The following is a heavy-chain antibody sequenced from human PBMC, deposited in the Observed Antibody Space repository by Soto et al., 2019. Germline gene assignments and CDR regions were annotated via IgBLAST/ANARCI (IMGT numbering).Heavy chain of an antibody. CDR2: IHHSGST. V-gene: IGHV4-4*02. J-gene: IGHJ5*02. CDR3: ARRKLEMMYVGWFDP. Sequence: QVQLQESGPGLVKPSETLSLTCAVSGDSISSRNWWSWVRQTPGKGLEYIGEIHHSGSTNYNPSLKSRITMSVDKSKNQISQNLNSVTAADTASYYCARRKLEMMYVGWFDPWGQGTLVTVSS. CDR1: GDSISSRNW. D-gene: IGHD2-8*01.